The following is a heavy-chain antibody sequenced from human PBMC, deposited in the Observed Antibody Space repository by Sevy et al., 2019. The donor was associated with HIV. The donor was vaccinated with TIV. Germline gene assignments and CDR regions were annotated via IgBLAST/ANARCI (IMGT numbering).Heavy chain of an antibody. V-gene: IGHV3-49*04. CDR1: GFTFGDYT. Sequence: GGSLRLSCTASGFTFGDYTMSWVRQAPGKGLEWVSFIRSKAYGGTTQYAASVKGRFTISRDGSKSIAYLQMNSLRTEDTAVYYCTRVEGATDWGMDVWGQGTTVTVSS. J-gene: IGHJ6*02. CDR3: TRVEGATDWGMDV. CDR2: IRSKAYGGTT. D-gene: IGHD1-26*01.